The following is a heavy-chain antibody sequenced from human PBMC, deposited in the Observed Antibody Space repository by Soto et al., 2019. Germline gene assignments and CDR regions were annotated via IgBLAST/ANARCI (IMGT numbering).Heavy chain of an antibody. Sequence: PGGSLRLSCAASGFTFSSYAMSWVRQAPGKGLEWVSAISGSGGSTYYADSVKGRFTISRDNSKNTLYLQMNSLRAEDTAVYYCAKTYYDFWSGYRGYYYYMDVWGKGTTVTVSS. CDR1: GFTFSSYA. J-gene: IGHJ6*03. D-gene: IGHD3-3*01. CDR2: ISGSGGST. CDR3: AKTYYDFWSGYRGYYYYMDV. V-gene: IGHV3-23*01.